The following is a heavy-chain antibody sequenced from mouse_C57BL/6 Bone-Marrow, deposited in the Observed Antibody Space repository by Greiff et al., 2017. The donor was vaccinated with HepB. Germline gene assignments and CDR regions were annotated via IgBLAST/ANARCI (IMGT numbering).Heavy chain of an antibody. Sequence: VQLQQSGAELVRPGASVKLSCTASGFNIKDYYMHWVQQRPEQGLEWIGRIDPEDGDTEYAPKFQGKATMTADTTSTTAYLQLSSLTSEGTAVYYCTSLSYYYAMDYWGQGTSVTVSS. CDR3: TSLSYYYAMDY. CDR2: IDPEDGDT. CDR1: GFNIKDYY. V-gene: IGHV14-1*01. J-gene: IGHJ4*01.